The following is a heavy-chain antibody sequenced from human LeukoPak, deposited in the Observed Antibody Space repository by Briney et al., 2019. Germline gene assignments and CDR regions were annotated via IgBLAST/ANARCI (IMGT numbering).Heavy chain of an antibody. J-gene: IGHJ4*02. Sequence: PSETLSLTCTVSGGSISSYYWSWIRQPPGKGLEWIGYIYYSGSTNYNPSLKSRVTISVDTSKNQFSLKLSSVTAADTAVYYCARRSPAFNYSYAWGQGTLVTVSS. CDR3: ARRSPAFNYSYA. D-gene: IGHD5-18*01. CDR1: GGSISSYY. CDR2: IYYSGST. V-gene: IGHV4-59*08.